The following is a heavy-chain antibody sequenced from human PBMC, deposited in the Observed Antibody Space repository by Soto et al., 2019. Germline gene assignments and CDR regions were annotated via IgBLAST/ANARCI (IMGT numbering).Heavy chain of an antibody. CDR2: LYWNDEK. J-gene: IGHJ4*02. CDR3: AHINYYGSGTLDY. D-gene: IGHD3-10*01. Sequence: QTTLKESGPTLVNTTQTLTLTCTFSGLSLSTHGVGVGWIRQPPGKALEWLALLYWNDEKRYSPSLKSRLTITRDNSKNQVVLTMTNMDPVDTATYYCAHINYYGSGTLDYWGQGTLVTVSS. CDR1: GLSLSTHGVG. V-gene: IGHV2-5*01.